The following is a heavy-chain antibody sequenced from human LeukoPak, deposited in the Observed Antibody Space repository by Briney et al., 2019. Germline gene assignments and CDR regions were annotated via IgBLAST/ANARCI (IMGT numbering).Heavy chain of an antibody. CDR3: ASHYCSGGSCYSPYYYGMDV. V-gene: IGHV4-59*12. CDR2: IYYSGST. J-gene: IGHJ6*02. Sequence: SETLSLTCTVSGGSISSYYWSWIRQPPKKGLEWIGYIYYSGSTNYNPSLKSRVTISLDTSKDQFSLKLSSVTAADTAVYYCASHYCSGGSCYSPYYYGMDVWGQGTTVTVSS. CDR1: GGSISSYY. D-gene: IGHD2-15*01.